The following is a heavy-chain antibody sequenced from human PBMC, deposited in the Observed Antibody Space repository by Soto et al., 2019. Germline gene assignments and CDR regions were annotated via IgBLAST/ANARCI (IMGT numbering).Heavy chain of an antibody. J-gene: IGHJ4*02. CDR1: GYTFTAYY. D-gene: IGHD3-22*01. CDR3: ARVYYYDSSDYADFDY. V-gene: IGHV1-2*04. CDR2: INPDNGDT. Sequence: GASVKVSCKASGYTFTAYYIHWVRQSPVQGLEWMGWINPDNGDTNYAQNFQDWVTMTRDTSISTAYMRLSRLRSDDTAVYYCARVYYYDSSDYADFDYWGQGTLVTVS.